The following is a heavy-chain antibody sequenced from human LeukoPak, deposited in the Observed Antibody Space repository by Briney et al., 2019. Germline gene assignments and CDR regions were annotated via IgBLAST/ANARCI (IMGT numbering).Heavy chain of an antibody. V-gene: IGHV1-18*01. J-gene: IGHJ4*02. CDR1: GYTFTNYG. Sequence: ASVKVSCKASGYTFTNYGISWVRQAPGQGLEWMGWVSAFNGNTNYAQKFQGRVTMTTDTSTNTAYMELRSLRSDDTAVYYCAREESPYYFGLGSQFPDWGQGTLVTVSS. CDR3: AREESPYYFGLGSQFPD. CDR2: VSAFNGNT. D-gene: IGHD3-10*01.